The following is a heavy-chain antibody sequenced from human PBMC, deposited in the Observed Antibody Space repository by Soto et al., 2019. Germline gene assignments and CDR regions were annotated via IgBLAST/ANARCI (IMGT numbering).Heavy chain of an antibody. CDR2: IIPIFGTA. Sequence: QVQLVQSGAEVKKPGSSVKVSCKASGGTFSSYAISWVRQAPGQGLEWMGGIIPIFGTANYAQKFQGRVTITADESTSTAYMELSSLRSEDTAVYYCARATEVLEWLLPEYNWFDPWGQGTLVTVSS. D-gene: IGHD3-3*01. J-gene: IGHJ5*02. CDR1: GGTFSSYA. CDR3: ARATEVLEWLLPEYNWFDP. V-gene: IGHV1-69*01.